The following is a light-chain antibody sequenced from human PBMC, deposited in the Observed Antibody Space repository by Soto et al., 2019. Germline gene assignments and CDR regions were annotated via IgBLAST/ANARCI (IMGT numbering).Light chain of an antibody. V-gene: IGKV1-5*01. J-gene: IGKJ1*01. CDR1: QAIDRW. CDR3: QQYNSYWWT. Sequence: DIQMTQSPSSLSASVGDRVTITCRASQAIDRWLAWYQQKPGKAPKLLIYDAYTLERGVQSRFSGTGSGTEFTLTISSLQPDDFATYYCQQYNSYWWTFGQGTKVDI. CDR2: DAY.